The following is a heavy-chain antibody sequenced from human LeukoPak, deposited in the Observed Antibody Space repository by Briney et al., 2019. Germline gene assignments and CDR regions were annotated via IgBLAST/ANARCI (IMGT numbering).Heavy chain of an antibody. D-gene: IGHD3-3*01. CDR2: IIPIFGTA. V-gene: IGHV1-69*13. J-gene: IGHJ5*02. Sequence: SVKVSCKASGGTFSSYAISWVRQAPGQGLEWMGGIIPIFGTANYAQKFQGRVTITADESTSTAYMELSSLSSEDTAVYYCARDGTIFGVVIIRNWFDPWGQGTLVTVSS. CDR3: ARDGTIFGVVIIRNWFDP. CDR1: GGTFSSYA.